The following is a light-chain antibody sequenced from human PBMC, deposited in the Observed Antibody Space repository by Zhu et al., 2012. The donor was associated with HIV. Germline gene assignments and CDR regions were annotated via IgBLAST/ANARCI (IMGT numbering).Light chain of an antibody. CDR2: GAS. CDR3: RQYGSSPWT. Sequence: QSPGTLIYGASSRATGIPDRFSGSGSGTDFTLTISRLEPEDFAVYYCRQYGSSPWTFGQGTKVEIK. J-gene: IGKJ1*01. V-gene: IGKV3-20*01.